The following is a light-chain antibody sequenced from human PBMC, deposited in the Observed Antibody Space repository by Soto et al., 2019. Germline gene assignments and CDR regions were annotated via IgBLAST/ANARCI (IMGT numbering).Light chain of an antibody. CDR1: SGHSSYT. Sequence: QLVLTQSPSASASLGASVKLTCTLSSGHSSYTIVWHQQQPDKGPRYLMNLDSGGSHYKGDGIPDRFSGSSSGTERYLTISSLQSEDEADYYCQTWATGPDWVFGGGTQLTVL. CDR3: QTWATGPDWV. J-gene: IGLJ3*02. V-gene: IGLV4-69*01. CDR2: LDSGGSH.